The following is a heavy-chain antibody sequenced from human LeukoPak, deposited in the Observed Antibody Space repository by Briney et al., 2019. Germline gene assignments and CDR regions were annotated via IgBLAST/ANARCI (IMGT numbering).Heavy chain of an antibody. J-gene: IGHJ4*02. CDR1: VYTFTGCY. CDR3: ARAPTVTTGDY. Sequence: ASVKVSCKASVYTFTGCYMHWVRQAPGQGLEWMGWINPNSGGTNYAQKFQGRVTMTRDTSISTAYMELSRLRSDDTAVYYCARAPTVTTGDYWGQGTLVTVSS. CDR2: INPNSGGT. V-gene: IGHV1-2*02. D-gene: IGHD4-17*01.